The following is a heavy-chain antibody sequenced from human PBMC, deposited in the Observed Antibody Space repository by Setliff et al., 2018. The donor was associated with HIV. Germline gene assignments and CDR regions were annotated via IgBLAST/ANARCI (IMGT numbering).Heavy chain of an antibody. J-gene: IGHJ6*02. V-gene: IGHV5-10-1*01. CDR2: IDPSDSYT. CDR3: ATRDYYYGMDV. CDR1: GYSFTSYW. Sequence: GESLKISCKGSGYSFTSYWISWVRQMPGKGLEWMGRIDPSDSYTNSSQSFQGHVTISADKSISTAYLQWSSLKASDTAMYYCATRDYYYGMDVWGQGTTVTVSS.